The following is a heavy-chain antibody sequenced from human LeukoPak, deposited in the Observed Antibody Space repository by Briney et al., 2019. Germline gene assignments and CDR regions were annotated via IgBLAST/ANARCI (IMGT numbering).Heavy chain of an antibody. CDR1: ASTINTYG. CDR3: AKDLSYSYDI. Sequence: QPGGSLKLSCIVSASTINTYGFHWFRQVPGKGPEWLAFIGHDGNYKHYGDSVRGRFSVSRDNSKNTVYLEMDSLRADDTALYHCAKDLSYSYDIWGQGTKVTVSS. V-gene: IGHV3-30*02. J-gene: IGHJ3*02. D-gene: IGHD2-15*01. CDR2: IGHDGNYK.